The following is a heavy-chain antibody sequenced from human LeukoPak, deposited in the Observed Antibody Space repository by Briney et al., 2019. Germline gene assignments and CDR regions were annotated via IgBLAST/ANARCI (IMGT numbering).Heavy chain of an antibody. Sequence: GGSLRLSCAASGFTFSSYWMSWVRQAPGKGLEWVANIKQDGSEKYYVDSVKGRFTISRDNAKNSLYLQMNSLRAEDTAVYYCARERQWLVHRHAFDIWGQGTMVTVSS. CDR3: ARERQWLVHRHAFDI. V-gene: IGHV3-7*01. CDR1: GFTFSSYW. CDR2: IKQDGSEK. D-gene: IGHD6-19*01. J-gene: IGHJ3*02.